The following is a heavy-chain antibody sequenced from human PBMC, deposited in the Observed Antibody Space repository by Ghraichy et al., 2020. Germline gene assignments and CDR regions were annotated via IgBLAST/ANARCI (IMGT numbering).Heavy chain of an antibody. V-gene: IGHV3-11*06. CDR2: ISSSSSYT. J-gene: IGHJ4*02. CDR3: ARELPYTLGYCSGGSCYSYTEPFYYFDY. CDR1: GFTFSDYY. Sequence: GGSLRLSCAASGFTFSDYYMSWIRQAPGKGLEWVSYISSSSSYTNYADSVKGRFTISRDNAKNSLYLQMNSLRAEDTAVYYCARELPYTLGYCSGGSCYSYTEPFYYFDYWGQGTLVTVSS. D-gene: IGHD2-15*01.